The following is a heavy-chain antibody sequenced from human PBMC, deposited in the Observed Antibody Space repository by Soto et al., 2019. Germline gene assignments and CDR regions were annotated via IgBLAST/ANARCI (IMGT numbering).Heavy chain of an antibody. J-gene: IGHJ6*02. V-gene: IGHV4-59*01. CDR2: IYYSGST. CDR3: ARGVRYYYYGMDV. Sequence: SETLSLTCTFSGCSISSYYWSWIRQPPGKGLEWIGYIYYSGSTNYNPSLKSRVTISVDTSKNQFSLKLSSVTAADTAVYYCARGVRYYYYGMDVWGQGTTVTVSS. CDR1: GCSISSYY. D-gene: IGHD3-10*01.